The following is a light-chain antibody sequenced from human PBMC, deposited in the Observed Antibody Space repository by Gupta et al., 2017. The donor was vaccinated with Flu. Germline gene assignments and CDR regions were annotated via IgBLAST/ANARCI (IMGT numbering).Light chain of an antibody. CDR2: DAS. CDR3: QQYGSSPFT. Sequence: GTLSLSPGERATPSCRASQTIRSSYLAWYQQKPGQAPRLLIYDASSRATGIPDRFSGSGSGTDFTLTISRLEPEDFAVYYCQQYGSSPFTFGHGTKVDIK. J-gene: IGKJ3*01. V-gene: IGKV3-20*01. CDR1: QTIRSSY.